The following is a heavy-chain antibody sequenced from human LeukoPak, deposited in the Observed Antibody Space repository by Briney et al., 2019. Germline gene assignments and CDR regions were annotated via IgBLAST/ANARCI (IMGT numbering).Heavy chain of an antibody. J-gene: IGHJ4*02. CDR2: LRGNGGNQ. D-gene: IGHD3-10*01. Sequence: GGSLRLSCAASGFTFSSYAMNWVRQAPGKGLEWVSGLRGNGGNQYYADSVKGRFTISRDNSKNTLFLQMNSLRAEDTAIYYCARDPNGSGPDFDCWGQGTLVTVSS. CDR3: ARDPNGSGPDFDC. V-gene: IGHV3-23*01. CDR1: GFTFSSYA.